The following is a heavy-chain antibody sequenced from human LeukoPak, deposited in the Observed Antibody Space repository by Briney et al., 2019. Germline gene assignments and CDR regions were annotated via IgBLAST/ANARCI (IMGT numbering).Heavy chain of an antibody. CDR3: AREDSSGYLPNDY. J-gene: IGHJ4*02. CDR2: INHSGST. D-gene: IGHD3-22*01. CDR1: GGSFSGYY. V-gene: IGHV4-34*09. Sequence: SETLSLTCAVYGGSFSGYYWSWIRQPPGKGLEWIGEINHSGSTNYNPSLKSRVTISVDTSKNQFSLKLSSVTAADTAVYYCAREDSSGYLPNDYWGQGTLVTVSS.